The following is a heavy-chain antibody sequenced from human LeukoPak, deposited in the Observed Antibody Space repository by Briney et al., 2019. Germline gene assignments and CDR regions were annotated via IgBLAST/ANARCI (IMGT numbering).Heavy chain of an antibody. Sequence: PSETLSLTCAVSGYSISSGYYWGWIRQPPGKGLEWIGSIYHSGSTYYNPSLKSRVTFSLDTSKTQVSLNLNSVTAADTAVYYCARYNWNDGGWFDPWGQGTLVTVSS. V-gene: IGHV4-38-2*01. CDR1: GYSISSGYY. D-gene: IGHD1-1*01. CDR2: IYHSGST. CDR3: ARYNWNDGGWFDP. J-gene: IGHJ5*02.